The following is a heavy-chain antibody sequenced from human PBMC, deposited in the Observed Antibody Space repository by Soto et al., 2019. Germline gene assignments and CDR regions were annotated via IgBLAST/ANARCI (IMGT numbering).Heavy chain of an antibody. V-gene: IGHV4-30-4*02. CDR3: ARHLGDSSRWYGHYYFDY. J-gene: IGHJ4*02. D-gene: IGHD6-13*01. Sequence: PSETLSLTCTVSGGSISSGDYYWSWFRQPPGKGLEWIWYIYYSGSTYYNPSLKSRVTISVDTSKNQFSLKLSSVTAADTAVYYCARHLGDSSRWYGHYYFDYWGQGTLVTVSS. CDR2: IYYSGST. CDR1: GGSISSGDYY.